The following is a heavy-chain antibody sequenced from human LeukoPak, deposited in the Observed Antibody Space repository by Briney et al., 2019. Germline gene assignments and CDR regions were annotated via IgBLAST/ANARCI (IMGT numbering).Heavy chain of an antibody. CDR3: ARATYWGTIIPKLAPYYYYGMDV. V-gene: IGHV4-30-4*01. J-gene: IGHJ6*02. CDR1: IDSITSYY. CDR2: IYYSGST. D-gene: IGHD1-7*01. Sequence: SETLSLTCSVPIDSITSYYWSWIRQPPGKGLEWIGYIYYSGSTYYNPSLKSRVTISVDTSKNQFSLKLSSVTAADTAVYYCARATYWGTIIPKLAPYYYYGMDVWGQGTTVTVSS.